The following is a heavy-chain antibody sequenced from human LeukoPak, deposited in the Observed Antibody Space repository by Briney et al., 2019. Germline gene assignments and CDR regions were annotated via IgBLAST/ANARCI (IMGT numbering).Heavy chain of an antibody. D-gene: IGHD3-22*01. CDR2: IIPILGIA. Sequence: SVKVSRKASGGTFSSYAISWVRQAPGQGLEWMGRIIPILGIANYAQKFQGRVTITADKSTSTAYMELSSLRSEDTAVYYCASSYYYDSSGYYLDAFDIWGQGTMVTVSS. CDR3: ASSYYYDSSGYYLDAFDI. CDR1: GGTFSSYA. J-gene: IGHJ3*02. V-gene: IGHV1-69*04.